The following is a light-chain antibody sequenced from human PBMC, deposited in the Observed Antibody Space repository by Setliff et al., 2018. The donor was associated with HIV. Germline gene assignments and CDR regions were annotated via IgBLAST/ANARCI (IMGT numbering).Light chain of an antibody. CDR1: TSNIGNNY. Sequence: QSVLTQPPSVSAAPGQMVTISCSGSTSNIGNNYVSWYRQLPGTAPKVLIFDDYKRPSGTPDRISGSKSATSATLAITGLQTGDEADYYCGTWDSNLSAFVFGTGTKGTVL. V-gene: IGLV1-51*01. CDR2: DDY. J-gene: IGLJ1*01. CDR3: GTWDSNLSAFV.